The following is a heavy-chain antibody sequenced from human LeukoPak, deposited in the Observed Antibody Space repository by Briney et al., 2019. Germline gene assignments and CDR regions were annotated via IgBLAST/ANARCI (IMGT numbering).Heavy chain of an antibody. CDR2: IDTDGSST. V-gene: IGHV3-74*01. CDR1: GFTFSSYA. D-gene: IGHD1-26*01. J-gene: IGHJ6*03. CDR3: ARDRSGSHYYIDV. Sequence: GGSLRLSCAASGFTFSSYAMHWVRQAPGKGLVWVARIDTDGSSTTYADSVKGRFTISRDNAKNTLDLQMNSLRAEDTAVYYCARDRSGSHYYIDVWGKGTTVTVSS.